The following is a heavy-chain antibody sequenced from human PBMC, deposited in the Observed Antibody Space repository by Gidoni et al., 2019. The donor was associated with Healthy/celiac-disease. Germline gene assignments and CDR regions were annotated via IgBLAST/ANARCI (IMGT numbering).Heavy chain of an antibody. CDR1: GRSSRGYY. D-gene: IGHD3-22*01. CDR2: LNHSGST. CDR3: ARGQKMGVHSSGYLDY. Sequence: QVQLQQWGAGLLKPSETLSLTCAVYGRSSRGYYWRWIRQPPGKGLEWIGELNHSGSTNYNPSLKSRVTISVDTAKNQFSLKLSSVTAAYTAVYYCARGQKMGVHSSGYLDYWGQGTLVTVSS. V-gene: IGHV4-34*01. J-gene: IGHJ4*02.